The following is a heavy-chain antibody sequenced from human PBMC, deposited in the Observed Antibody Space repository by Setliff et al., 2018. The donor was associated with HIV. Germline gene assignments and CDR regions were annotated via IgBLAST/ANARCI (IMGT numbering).Heavy chain of an antibody. CDR1: GISINGYY. CDR2: IYTSGST. Sequence: SSETLSLTCSVSGISINGYYWSWIRQSAEKGLEWIGHIYTSGSTNYNPSLKSRVTISLDTSNQQFSLKLTSVTAADTAKYYCASLAYNFWSGRPPFDYWGQGTLVTVSS. D-gene: IGHD3-3*01. V-gene: IGHV4-4*07. J-gene: IGHJ4*02. CDR3: ASLAYNFWSGRPPFDY.